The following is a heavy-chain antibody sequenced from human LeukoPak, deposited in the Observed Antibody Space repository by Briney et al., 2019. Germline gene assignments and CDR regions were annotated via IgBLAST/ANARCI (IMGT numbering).Heavy chain of an antibody. CDR3: ARARGSGKFAEPDR. J-gene: IGHJ4*02. CDR1: GGSISSSSYY. D-gene: IGHD6-19*01. V-gene: IGHV4-61*10. CDR2: IYSSGSA. Sequence: SETLSLTCTVSGGSISSSSYYWSWIRQPAGKGLEWIGRIYSSGSANFHPSLKSRVTVSVDTSKNQFSLTLTSLTAADTATYYCARARGSGKFAEPDRWGQGALVIVSS.